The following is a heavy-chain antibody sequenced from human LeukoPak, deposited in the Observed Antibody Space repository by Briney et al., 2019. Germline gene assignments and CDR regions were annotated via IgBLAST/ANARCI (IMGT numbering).Heavy chain of an antibody. CDR1: GFTFSRYE. CDR2: ISSSGSTI. Sequence: PGGSLRLSCAASGFTFSRYEMNWVRQAPGKGLEWVSYISSSGSTIYYADSVKGRFTISRDNAKNSLYLQMNSLRAEDTAVYYCAREAVTTSLFDYWGQGTLGTVSS. V-gene: IGHV3-48*03. J-gene: IGHJ4*02. D-gene: IGHD4-17*01. CDR3: AREAVTTSLFDY.